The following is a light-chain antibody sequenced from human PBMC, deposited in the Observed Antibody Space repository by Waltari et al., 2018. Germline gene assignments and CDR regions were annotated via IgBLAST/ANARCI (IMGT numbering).Light chain of an antibody. J-gene: IGLJ2*01. CDR2: RND. CDR1: NSHIPRNF. V-gene: IGLV1-47*01. CDR3: STWNNDLGGFVL. Sequence: QSVLTQPPSVSGTSGQPIPIPCSGSNSHIPRNFVYCYQQLPGAPPRLLSYRNDQRPSGIPDRFSGSKSGTSASLAISGLRSDDEGDYFCSTWNNDLGGFVLFGEGTRLTVL.